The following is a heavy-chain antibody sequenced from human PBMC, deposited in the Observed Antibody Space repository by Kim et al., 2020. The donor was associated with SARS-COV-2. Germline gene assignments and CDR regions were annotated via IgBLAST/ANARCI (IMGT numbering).Heavy chain of an antibody. CDR3: AKDHQWSFDY. D-gene: IGHD2-8*01. CDR2: ITGSGGST. V-gene: IGHV3-23*01. Sequence: GSLRLSCAASGFTFGASVMRWVRQAPGKGLEWVATITGSGGSTFYADSVKGRFTISRDNSKNTLYLQMNSLRPEDTAVYYCAKDHQWSFDYWGQGSPVTVSS. CDR1: GFTFGASV. J-gene: IGHJ4*02.